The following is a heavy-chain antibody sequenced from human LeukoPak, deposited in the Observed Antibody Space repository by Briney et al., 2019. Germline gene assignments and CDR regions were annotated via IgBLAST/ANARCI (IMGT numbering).Heavy chain of an antibody. J-gene: IGHJ4*02. CDR1: GVTLSSHG. Sequence: PGRSLRLSCAASGVTLSSHGMHWVRQAPGKGLEWVAVISNDGTNKNYVDSVKGRFTISRDNTKNTLYLQMNSLRTEVTAVYYCAKGRSGSTSCYLIDYWGQGALVTVSS. D-gene: IGHD2-15*01. V-gene: IGHV3-30*18. CDR2: ISNDGTNK. CDR3: AKGRSGSTSCYLIDY.